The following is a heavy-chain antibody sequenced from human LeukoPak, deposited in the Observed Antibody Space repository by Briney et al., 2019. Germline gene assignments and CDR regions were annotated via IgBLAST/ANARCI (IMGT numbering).Heavy chain of an antibody. CDR1: GFTFNINA. J-gene: IGHJ4*02. CDR3: ATLPPNSGIGNY. CDR2: ISSSGSTI. D-gene: IGHD6-19*01. Sequence: PGGSLRLSCAASGFTFNINAMSWVRQAPGKGLEWVSYISSSGSTIYYADSVKGRLTISRDNAKNSLYLQMNSLRAEDTAVYYCATLPPNSGIGNYWGQGTLVTVSS. V-gene: IGHV3-11*01.